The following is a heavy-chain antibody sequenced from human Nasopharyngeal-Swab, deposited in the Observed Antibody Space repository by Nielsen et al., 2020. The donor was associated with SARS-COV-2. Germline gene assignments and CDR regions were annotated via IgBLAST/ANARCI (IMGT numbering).Heavy chain of an antibody. J-gene: IGHJ4*02. CDR3: TRDIGGKYGY. Sequence: GESLKISCTASGYTFSSYWMHWVRQVPGTGLVWVSRINIDGSVRDYADSVKGRFTISRDNARNTLYLQMNSLRGDDTAVYYCTRDIGGKYGYWGQGNLVTVSS. CDR2: INIDGSVR. CDR1: GYTFSSYW. D-gene: IGHD4-23*01. V-gene: IGHV3-74*01.